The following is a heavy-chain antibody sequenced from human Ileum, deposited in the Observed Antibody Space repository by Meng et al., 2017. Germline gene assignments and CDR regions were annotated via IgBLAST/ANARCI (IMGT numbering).Heavy chain of an antibody. CDR1: GYSFTSYW. Sequence: GGSLRLSCKGSGYSFTSYWIGWVRQMPGKGLEWMGIIYPGDSDTRYSPSFQGQVTISADKSISTAYLQWSSLKASDTAMYYCARSIVGATYYFDYWGQGTLVTVSS. CDR3: ARSIVGATYYFDY. CDR2: IYPGDSDT. D-gene: IGHD1-26*01. V-gene: IGHV5-51*01. J-gene: IGHJ4*02.